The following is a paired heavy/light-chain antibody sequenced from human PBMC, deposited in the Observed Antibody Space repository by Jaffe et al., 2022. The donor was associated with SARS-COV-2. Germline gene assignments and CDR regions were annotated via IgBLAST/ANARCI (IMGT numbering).Heavy chain of an antibody. CDR3: AKDIMIKFGGVPSAFDV. J-gene: IGHJ3*01. CDR2: ISWNSGII. V-gene: IGHV3-9*01. Sequence: EVQLVESGGGLVQPGRSLRLSCAGSGFTFDDYAMHWVRQGPGRGLEWVSGISWNSGIIDYADSVKGRFTITRDNAKNSLYLVMNSLRAEDTALYYCAKDIMIKFGGVPSAFDVWGQGTMVTVSS. D-gene: IGHD3-16*01. CDR1: GFTFDDYA.
Light chain of an antibody. V-gene: IGKV1-39*01. Sequence: DIQMTQSPSSLSASVGDRVTITCRASQSISSLLNWYQHKAGKAPKLLIYTASSLQSGVPSRFSGSGSGTDFTLTISSLQPDDFATYYCQQSYSAPLTFGQGTKVEI. CDR3: QQSYSAPLT. J-gene: IGKJ1*01. CDR1: QSISSL. CDR2: TAS.